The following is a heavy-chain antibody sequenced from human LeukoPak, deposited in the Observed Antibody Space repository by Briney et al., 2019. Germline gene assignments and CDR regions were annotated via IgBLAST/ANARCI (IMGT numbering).Heavy chain of an antibody. CDR2: IYSGGDT. Sequence: GGSLRLSCAASGFTVINYYMSWVRQAPGKGLEWVSVIYSGGDTFHADSVKGRFTLSRDNSKNILYLQMNSLRAEDTAVYYCTRDPGGWGQGTLVTVSS. CDR1: GFTVINYY. J-gene: IGHJ4*02. CDR3: TRDPGG. V-gene: IGHV3-66*01.